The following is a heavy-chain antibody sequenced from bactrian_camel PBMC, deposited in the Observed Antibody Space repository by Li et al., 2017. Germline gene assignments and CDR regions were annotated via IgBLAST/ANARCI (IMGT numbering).Heavy chain of an antibody. CDR3: AADICHTYPVMKTDFSY. J-gene: IGHJ6*01. Sequence: HVQLVESGGGSVQAGGSLKLSCAASSDFDSEHLFRSNCIGWFRQAPGKGREGVAAIDDDGSTTYADSVKGRFTISRTKNTLYLQMNSLKPEDTAMYYCAADICHTYPVMKTDFSYWGQGTQVTVS. V-gene: IGHV3S53*01. CDR2: IDDDGST. D-gene: IGHD2*01. CDR1: SDFDSEHLFRSNC.